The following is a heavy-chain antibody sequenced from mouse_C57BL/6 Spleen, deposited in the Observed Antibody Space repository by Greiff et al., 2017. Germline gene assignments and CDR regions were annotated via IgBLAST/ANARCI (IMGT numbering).Heavy chain of an antibody. Sequence: QVQLQQPGAELVRPGSSVKLSCKASGYTFTSYWMDWVKQRPGQGLEWIGNIYPSDSETHYNQKFKDKATLTVDKSSSTAYMQLSSLTSEDSAVXYCARYDGYYDYAMDYWGQGTSVTVSS. D-gene: IGHD2-3*01. CDR3: ARYDGYYDYAMDY. CDR2: IYPSDSET. J-gene: IGHJ4*01. V-gene: IGHV1-61*01. CDR1: GYTFTSYW.